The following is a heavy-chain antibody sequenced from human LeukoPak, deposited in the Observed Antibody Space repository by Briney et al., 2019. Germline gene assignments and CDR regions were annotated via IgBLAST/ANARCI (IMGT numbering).Heavy chain of an antibody. Sequence: GGPLRLSCAASGFTFSRYWMHCVRQAPGKGLVWVSRINSDGSSTSYADSVKGRFTISRDNAKNTLYLQMNSLRAEDTAVYYCARGGGSGYYYEFDYWGQGTLVTVSS. J-gene: IGHJ4*02. D-gene: IGHD3-22*01. CDR3: ARGGGSGYYYEFDY. CDR1: GFTFSRYW. CDR2: INSDGSST. V-gene: IGHV3-74*01.